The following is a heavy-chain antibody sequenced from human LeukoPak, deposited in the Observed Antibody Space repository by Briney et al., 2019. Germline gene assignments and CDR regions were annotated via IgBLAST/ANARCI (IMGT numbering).Heavy chain of an antibody. CDR3: ARDANDYASPPDY. D-gene: IGHD3-16*01. J-gene: IGHJ4*02. Sequence: GGSLRFSCAASGFTFSSYGMHWVRQAPGKGLEWVAFLRYDGSNKYYADSVKGRFTISRDNSKNTLYLQMSSLRAEDTALYYCARDANDYASPPDYWGQGTLVTVSS. CDR2: LRYDGSNK. V-gene: IGHV3-30*02. CDR1: GFTFSSYG.